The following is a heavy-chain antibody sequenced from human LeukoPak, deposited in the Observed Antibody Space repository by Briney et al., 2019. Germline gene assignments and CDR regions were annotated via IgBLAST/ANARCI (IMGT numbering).Heavy chain of an antibody. CDR2: ISWNSGSI. CDR3: AKERGYSYGNDAFDI. V-gene: IGHV3-9*01. J-gene: IGHJ3*02. D-gene: IGHD5-18*01. Sequence: GRSLRLSCAASGFTFDDYAMHWVRQAPGKGLEWVSGISWNSGSIGYADSVKGRFTISRDNAKNSLYLQMNSLRAEDTALYYCAKERGYSYGNDAFDIWGQGTMVTVSP. CDR1: GFTFDDYA.